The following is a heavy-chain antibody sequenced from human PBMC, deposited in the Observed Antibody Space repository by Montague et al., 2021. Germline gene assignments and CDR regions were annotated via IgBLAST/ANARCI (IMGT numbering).Heavy chain of an antibody. CDR1: GDSLSSVGYS. CDR3: ARGRLATGDFDY. J-gene: IGHJ4*02. D-gene: IGHD6-13*01. Sequence: TLSLTCTVSGDSLSSVGYSWTWIRQRPGKDLVWIGYMYYSGSTYSNPSLKSRVTISGDTFKNHFSLRLTSVTAADTAVYYCARGRLATGDFDYWGQGTRVTVS. CDR2: MYYSGST. V-gene: IGHV4-31*03.